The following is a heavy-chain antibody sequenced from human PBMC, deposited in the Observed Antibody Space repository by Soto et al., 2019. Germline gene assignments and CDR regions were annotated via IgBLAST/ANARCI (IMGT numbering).Heavy chain of an antibody. V-gene: IGHV1-3*01. CDR1: GYTFTSYA. CDR3: ARDYHGSGSYLTYYFDY. CDR2: INAGNGNT. D-gene: IGHD3-10*01. J-gene: IGHJ4*02. Sequence: ASVKVSCKASGYTFTSYAMHWVRQAPGQRLEWMGWINAGNGNTKYSRKFQGRVTITRDTSASTAYMELSSLRSEDTAVYYCARDYHGSGSYLTYYFDYWGQGTLVTILL.